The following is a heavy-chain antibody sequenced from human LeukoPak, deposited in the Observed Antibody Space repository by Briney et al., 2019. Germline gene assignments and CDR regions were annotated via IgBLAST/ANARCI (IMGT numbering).Heavy chain of an antibody. CDR1: GDIFRTFA. Sequence: SVKVSCKASGDIFRTFAITWVRQAPGQGLELMGGIVPIFGATKYAQKFQGRLTISADESTSTAYMELSSLRSEDTAVYFCAKGHGSGWYAEQYYFYSMDLWGEGTTVTVSS. J-gene: IGHJ6*04. CDR2: IVPIFGAT. V-gene: IGHV1-69*13. CDR3: AKGHGSGWYAEQYYFYSMDL. D-gene: IGHD6-19*01.